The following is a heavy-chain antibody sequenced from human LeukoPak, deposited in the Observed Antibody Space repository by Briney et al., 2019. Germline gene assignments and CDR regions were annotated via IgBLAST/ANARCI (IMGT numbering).Heavy chain of an antibody. V-gene: IGHV1-18*01. CDR3: ARDLEQWLIGPFNI. CDR1: GYPFPNYR. CDR2: LGPYNGNT. D-gene: IGHD6-19*01. J-gene: IGHJ3*02. Sequence: ASVKVSCKASGYPFPNYRISWVRQAPGQGLEWMGWLGPYNGNTDYAESFQGRVTMTTDTSTSTAYMELRSLRSDDTAVYFCARDLEQWLIGPFNIWGQGTMLTVSS.